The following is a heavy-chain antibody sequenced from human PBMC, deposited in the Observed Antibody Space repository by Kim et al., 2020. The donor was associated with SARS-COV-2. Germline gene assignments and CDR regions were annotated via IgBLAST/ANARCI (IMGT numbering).Heavy chain of an antibody. J-gene: IGHJ3*02. D-gene: IGHD6-6*01. CDR3: ARGDAALFGI. CDR1: GFTFSSYA. CDR2: ISYDGSNK. V-gene: IGHV3-30-3*01. Sequence: GGSLRLSCAASGFTFSSYAMHWVRQAPGMGLEWVALISYDGSNKYYADSVKGRFTISRDNSKNTLYLQMNSLRAEDTAVYYCARGDAALFGIWGQGTMVTVSS.